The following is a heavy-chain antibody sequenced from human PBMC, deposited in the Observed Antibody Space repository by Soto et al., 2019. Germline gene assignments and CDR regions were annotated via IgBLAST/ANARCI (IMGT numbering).Heavy chain of an antibody. Sequence: EVQLVESGGGLVKPGGSLRLSCAASRFTFSSYSMNWVRQAPGKGLEWVSSISSSSSYIYYADSGKGRFTISRDNAKNSLFLQMSSLRAEDTAVYYCARDPGGANAFDIWGQGTMVTVSS. J-gene: IGHJ3*02. CDR3: ARDPGGANAFDI. D-gene: IGHD1-26*01. CDR2: ISSSSSYI. V-gene: IGHV3-21*01. CDR1: RFTFSSYS.